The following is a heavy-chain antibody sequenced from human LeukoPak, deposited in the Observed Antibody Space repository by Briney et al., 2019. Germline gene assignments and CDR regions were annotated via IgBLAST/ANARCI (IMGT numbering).Heavy chain of an antibody. D-gene: IGHD6-25*01. J-gene: IGHJ4*02. CDR1: GYTFTNFD. Sequence: SVKVSCKTSGYTFTNFDINWVRQATGQGLEWLGWMNPYTGKTGYAQKFPGRVTFTGDTSIRTAYMEVSSLTSEDTAVYYCARAPTPFYNDSSAYYSDFWAQGTLVPVSS. CDR3: ARAPTPFYNDSSAYYSDF. CDR2: MNPYTGKT. V-gene: IGHV1-8*03.